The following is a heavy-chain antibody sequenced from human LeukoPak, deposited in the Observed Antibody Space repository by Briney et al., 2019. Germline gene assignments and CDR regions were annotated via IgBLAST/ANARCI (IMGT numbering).Heavy chain of an antibody. CDR2: IYTSGST. CDR1: GGSISSGSYY. J-gene: IGHJ3*02. CDR3: ARRKTDPGDSSGYYAFDI. V-gene: IGHV4-61*02. D-gene: IGHD3-22*01. Sequence: SETLSLTCTVSGGSISSGSYYWSWIRQPAGKGLEWIGRIYTSGSTNYNPSLKSRVTISVDTSKNQFSLKLSSVTAADTAVYYCARRKTDPGDSSGYYAFDIWGQGTMVTVSS.